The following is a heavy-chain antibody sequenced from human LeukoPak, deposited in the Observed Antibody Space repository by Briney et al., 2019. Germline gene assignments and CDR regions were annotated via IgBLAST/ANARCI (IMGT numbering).Heavy chain of an antibody. J-gene: IGHJ4*02. D-gene: IGHD6-13*01. Sequence: TSETLSLTCTVSGGSISSYYWSWIRQPPGKGLEWIGYIYYSGSTNYNPSLKSRVTISVDTSKNQFSLKLSSVTAADTAVYYCARDGLYSSSWYQSYYFDYWGQGTLVTVSS. V-gene: IGHV4-59*12. CDR3: ARDGLYSSSWYQSYYFDY. CDR1: GGSISSYY. CDR2: IYYSGST.